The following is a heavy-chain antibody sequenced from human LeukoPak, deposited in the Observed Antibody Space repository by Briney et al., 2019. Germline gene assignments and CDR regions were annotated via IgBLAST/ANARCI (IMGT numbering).Heavy chain of an antibody. J-gene: IGHJ4*02. D-gene: IGHD3-16*01. CDR2: VKPDGGDK. CDR1: GFTFSSNY. CDR3: LQRGFDY. Sequence: GGSLRLSCAASGFTFSSNYMTWVRQAPGKGLEWVANVKPDGGDKHYVDSVEGRFTISKDNAKNSLYLQMNSLRVEDTAVYYCLQRGFDYWGQGALVTVSS. V-gene: IGHV3-7*01.